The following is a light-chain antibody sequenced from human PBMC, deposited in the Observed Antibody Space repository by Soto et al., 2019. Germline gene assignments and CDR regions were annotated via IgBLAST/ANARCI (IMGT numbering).Light chain of an antibody. J-gene: IGKJ4*01. CDR1: QSVSSSY. CDR3: QQYGSSPLT. Sequence: VLTQSPGTLSLPPGERSTLSSSASQSVSSSYLAWYQQKPGQAPRLLIYGASSRATGIPDRFSGSGSGTDFTLTISRLEPEDFAVYYCQQYGSSPLTFGGGTKVDIK. CDR2: GAS. V-gene: IGKV3-20*01.